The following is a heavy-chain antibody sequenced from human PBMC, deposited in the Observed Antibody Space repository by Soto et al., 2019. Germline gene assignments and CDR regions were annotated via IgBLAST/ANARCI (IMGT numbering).Heavy chain of an antibody. D-gene: IGHD2-15*01. CDR3: ASLGLGCSGGSCYKDY. J-gene: IGHJ4*02. CDR2: ISSSSSYV. Sequence: EVQLVESGEGLVKPGGSLRLSCAASGFTFSSYSMNWVRQAPGKGLEWVSSISSSSSYVYYADSVKGRFTISRDNAKNSLYLQMNSLRAEDTAVYYCASLGLGCSGGSCYKDYWGQGTLVTVSS. V-gene: IGHV3-21*01. CDR1: GFTFSSYS.